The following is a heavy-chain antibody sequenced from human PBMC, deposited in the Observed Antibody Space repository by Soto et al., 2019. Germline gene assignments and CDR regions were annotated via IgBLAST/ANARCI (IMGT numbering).Heavy chain of an antibody. V-gene: IGHV1-46*03. CDR2: ISPGGGTT. Sequence: VQLVQSGAEVKKPGASVKISCKASGYTFTTNFIHWIRQAPGQGLEWVGIISPGGGTTVYAQKXXGXXTMTRVTSTSTVYMELRNLRSEDTAVFYCARAHYDSAAFDFWGQGTMVIVSS. J-gene: IGHJ3*01. CDR1: GYTFTTNF. CDR3: ARAHYDSAAFDF. D-gene: IGHD3-22*01.